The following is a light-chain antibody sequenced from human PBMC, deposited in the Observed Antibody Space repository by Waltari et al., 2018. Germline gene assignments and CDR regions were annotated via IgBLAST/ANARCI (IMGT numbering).Light chain of an antibody. CDR3: QSADSSGTYVV. V-gene: IGLV3-25*03. Sequence: SYELTQPPSVSVSPGQTARITCSGDALAKQYSYWYQQKPGQAPVLVIYKDTERPSGIPERFSGSTSGTTVTLTISGAQAEDEADYYCQSADSSGTYVVLGGGTKLTV. CDR1: ALAKQY. J-gene: IGLJ2*01. CDR2: KDT.